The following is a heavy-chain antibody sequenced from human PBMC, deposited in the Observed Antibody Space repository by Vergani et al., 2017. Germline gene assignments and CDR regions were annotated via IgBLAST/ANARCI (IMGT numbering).Heavy chain of an antibody. CDR2: ISGSGGST. Sequence: EVQLLESGGGLVQPGGSLRLSCAASGFTFSSYAMSWVRQAPGKGLEWVSAISGSGGSTYYADSVKGRFTISRDNSKNTLYLQMNSLRAEDTAVYYCARDQGYSSSCLLDYWGQGTLVTVSS. CDR1: GFTFSSYA. J-gene: IGHJ4*02. V-gene: IGHV3-23*01. D-gene: IGHD6-13*01. CDR3: ARDQGYSSSCLLDY.